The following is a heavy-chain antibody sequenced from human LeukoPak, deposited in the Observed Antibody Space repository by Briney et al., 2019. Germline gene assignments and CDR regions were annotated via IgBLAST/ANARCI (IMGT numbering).Heavy chain of an antibody. J-gene: IGHJ6*03. CDR3: AKDGGVYDSLTGYSRTYYYYYMDV. Sequence: PGRSLRLSCAASGFTFSSYGMHWVRQAPGKGLECVAFIRYDGSNKYYADSVKGRFTISRDNSKNTLYLQMNSLRAEDTAVYYCAKDGGVYDSLTGYSRTYYYYYMDVWGKGTTVTISS. V-gene: IGHV3-30*02. CDR1: GFTFSSYG. CDR2: IRYDGSNK. D-gene: IGHD3-9*01.